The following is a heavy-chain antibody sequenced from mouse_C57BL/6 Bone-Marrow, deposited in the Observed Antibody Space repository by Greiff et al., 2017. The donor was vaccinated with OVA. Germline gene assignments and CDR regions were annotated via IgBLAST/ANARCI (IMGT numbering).Heavy chain of an antibody. CDR3: ARPLYYGSSYRDYFDY. Sequence: EVQGVESGAGLVKPGGSLKLSCAASGFTFSDYGMHWVRQAPEQGLEWVAYISRGSSTIYYADTVKGRVTITRDNAKITLFLQMTSLRSEDTAMYYCARPLYYGSSYRDYFDYWGQGTTLTVSS. J-gene: IGHJ2*01. V-gene: IGHV5-17*01. CDR1: GFTFSDYG. CDR2: ISRGSSTI. D-gene: IGHD1-1*01.